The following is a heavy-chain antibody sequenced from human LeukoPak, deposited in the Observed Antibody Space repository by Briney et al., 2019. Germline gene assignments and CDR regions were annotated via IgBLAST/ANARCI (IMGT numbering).Heavy chain of an antibody. CDR2: ISGSGGST. V-gene: IGHV3-23*01. Sequence: GGSLRLSCAASGFTFSSYAMSFVRHAPGKGLEWASAISGSGGSTYYAHSVKGRFTLSRDNSRNTLCLQRNRLSSDAKPRDNFAKDMLFLEGGQGTLVSVSS. CDR1: GFTFSSYA. J-gene: IGHJ4*02. CDR3: AKDMLFLE. D-gene: IGHD3-3*01.